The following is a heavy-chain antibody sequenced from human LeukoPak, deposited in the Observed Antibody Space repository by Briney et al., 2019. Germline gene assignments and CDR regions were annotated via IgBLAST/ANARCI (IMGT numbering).Heavy chain of an antibody. Sequence: GRSLRLSCAASGFTFSSYGMHWVRQAPGKGLEWVAVISYDGSNKYYADSVKGRFTISRDNSKNTLYLQMNSLRAEDTAVYYCAKVFYYDILTGYYEDYFDYWGQGTLVTVSS. V-gene: IGHV3-30*18. D-gene: IGHD3-9*01. CDR1: GFTFSSYG. CDR2: ISYDGSNK. CDR3: AKVFYYDILTGYYEDYFDY. J-gene: IGHJ4*02.